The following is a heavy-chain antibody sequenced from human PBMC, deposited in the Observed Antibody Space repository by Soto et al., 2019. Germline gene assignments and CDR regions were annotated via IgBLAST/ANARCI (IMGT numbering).Heavy chain of an antibody. CDR1: GFTFSSYA. J-gene: IGHJ6*02. CDR3: AREIVVVPAATPFYGMDV. V-gene: IGHV3-30-3*01. CDR2: ISYDGSNK. Sequence: QVQLVESGGGVVQPGRSLRLSCAASGFTFSSYAMHWVRQAPGKGLEWVAVISYDGSNKYYADSVKGRFTISRDNSKNTLYLQMNSLRAEDTAVYYCAREIVVVPAATPFYGMDVWGQGTTATVSS. D-gene: IGHD2-2*02.